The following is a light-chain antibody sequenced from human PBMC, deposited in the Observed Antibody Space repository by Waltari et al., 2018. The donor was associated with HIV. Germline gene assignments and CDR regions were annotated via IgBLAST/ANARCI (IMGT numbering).Light chain of an antibody. V-gene: IGLV2-23*02. CDR3: CSYAGSSTWV. J-gene: IGLJ3*02. CDR1: SSDVGGYNY. Sequence: QSALTQPASVSGSPGQSITIPCTGTSSDVGGYNYVSWYQQHPGKAPQLMIYVVSKRPSGVAKRVSGSKSGNTASLTSSGLQAEDDADYYCCSYAGSSTWVFGGGTKLTVL. CDR2: VVS.